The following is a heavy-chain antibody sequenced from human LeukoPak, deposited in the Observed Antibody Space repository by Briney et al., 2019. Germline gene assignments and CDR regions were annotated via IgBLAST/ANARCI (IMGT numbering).Heavy chain of an antibody. J-gene: IGHJ4*02. CDR3: ATSNWGSNY. CDR1: GFTFSSYG. D-gene: IGHD7-27*01. CDR2: IWYDGSNK. Sequence: GGSLRLSCAASGFTFSSYGMHWVRQAPGKGLEWVAVIWYDGSNKYYADSEKGRFTISRDNAKNSLYLQMHSLRAEDTAVYYCATSNWGSNYWGQGTLVTVSS. V-gene: IGHV3-33*03.